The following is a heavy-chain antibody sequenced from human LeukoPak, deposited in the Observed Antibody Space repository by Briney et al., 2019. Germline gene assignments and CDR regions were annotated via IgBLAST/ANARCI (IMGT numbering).Heavy chain of an antibody. V-gene: IGHV3-7*04. CDR3: ARDSPGYGAYDLG. Sequence: GGSLRLSCAASGFTFSSYWMSWVRQAPGKGLEWVANIKEDGSAKYSVDSVKGRFTISRDNAKNTLCLQMNSLRAEDTAVYYCARDSPGYGAYDLGWGQGTLVTVSS. D-gene: IGHD5-12*01. CDR1: GFTFSSYW. CDR2: IKEDGSAK. J-gene: IGHJ4*02.